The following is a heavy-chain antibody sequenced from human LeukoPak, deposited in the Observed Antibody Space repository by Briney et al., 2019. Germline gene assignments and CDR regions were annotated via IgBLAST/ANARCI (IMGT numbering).Heavy chain of an antibody. D-gene: IGHD4-23*01. J-gene: IGHJ4*02. Sequence: GGSLRLSCAASGFTFSSYSMNWVRQAPGKGLEWISYITTSGGAKNYADSVKGRFTISRDNAENSLYLQMNSLRAEDTAVYYCARAAPNYGGNSWFDYWGQGTLVTVSS. CDR2: ITTSGGAK. CDR1: GFTFSSYS. V-gene: IGHV3-48*01. CDR3: ARAAPNYGGNSWFDY.